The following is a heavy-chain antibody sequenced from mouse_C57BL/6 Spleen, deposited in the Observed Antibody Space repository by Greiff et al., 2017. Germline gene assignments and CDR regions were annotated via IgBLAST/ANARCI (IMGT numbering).Heavy chain of an antibody. D-gene: IGHD1-1*01. J-gene: IGHJ4*01. CDR3: ARRYYGSREAMDY. V-gene: IGHV1-22*01. CDR1: GYTFTDYN. Sequence: VQLQQSGPELVKPGASVKMSCKASGYTFTDYNMHWVKQSHGKSLEWIGYINPNNGGTSYNQKFKGKATLTVNKSSSTAYMELRSLTSEDSAVYYCARRYYGSREAMDYWGQGTSVTVSS. CDR2: INPNNGGT.